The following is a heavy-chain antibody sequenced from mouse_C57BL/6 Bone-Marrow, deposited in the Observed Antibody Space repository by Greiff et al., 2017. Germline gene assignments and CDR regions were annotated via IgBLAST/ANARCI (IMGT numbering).Heavy chain of an antibody. CDR2: IDPEDGET. Sequence: EVKLQESGAELVKPGASVKLSCTASGFNIKDYYMHWVKQRTEQGLEWIGRIDPEDGETKYAPKFQGKATMTADTSSNTAYLQLSSLTSEDTAVYYCARGASPAWFAYWGQGTLVTVSA. V-gene: IGHV14-2*01. J-gene: IGHJ3*01. CDR3: ARGASPAWFAY. CDR1: GFNIKDYY. D-gene: IGHD6-2*01.